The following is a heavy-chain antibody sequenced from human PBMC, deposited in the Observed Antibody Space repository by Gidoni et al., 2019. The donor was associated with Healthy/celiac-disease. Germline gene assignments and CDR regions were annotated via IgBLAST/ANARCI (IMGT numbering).Heavy chain of an antibody. CDR2: IRYDVINK. V-gene: IGHV3-30*02. D-gene: IGHD3-10*01. CDR3: AKPNYYGSGSAPLGYGMDV. J-gene: IGHJ6*02. CDR1: GFTFSTYG. Sequence: QVQLVESGGGVVQPGGSLRLSCAASGFTFSTYGMHWVRQAPGKGLEWVAFIRYDVINKYYADSVKGRFTISRDNSKNTLYLQMNSLRAEDTAVYYCAKPNYYGSGSAPLGYGMDVWGQGTTVTVSS.